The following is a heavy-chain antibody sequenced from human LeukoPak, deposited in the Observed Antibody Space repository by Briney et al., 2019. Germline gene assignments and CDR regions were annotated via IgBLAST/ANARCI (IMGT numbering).Heavy chain of an antibody. Sequence: GGSLRLSCAASGFTFSSYAMHWVRQAPGQGLEWVAVISYDGSNKYYADSVKGRFTISRDNSKNTLYLQMNSLRAEDTAVYYCARDLVENDYGDAGGYGMDVWGQGTTVTVSS. CDR1: GFTFSSYA. CDR2: ISYDGSNK. CDR3: ARDLVENDYGDAGGYGMDV. J-gene: IGHJ6*02. V-gene: IGHV3-30-3*01. D-gene: IGHD4-17*01.